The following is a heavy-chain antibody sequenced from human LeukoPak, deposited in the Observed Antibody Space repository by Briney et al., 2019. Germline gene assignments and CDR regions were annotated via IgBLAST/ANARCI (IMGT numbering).Heavy chain of an antibody. D-gene: IGHD2-21*01. CDR3: ARDLGVRGMDV. V-gene: IGHV4-4*07. CDR2: LYTDGST. Sequence: SETLSLTCTVSGGSVTTYYWSWIRQPAGKGLEWIGRLYTDGSTKDNPSLKSRVTMSVDTSKNQFSLKLSSVTAADTAIYYCARDLGVRGMDVWGQGTTVTVSS. CDR1: GGSVTTYY. J-gene: IGHJ6*02.